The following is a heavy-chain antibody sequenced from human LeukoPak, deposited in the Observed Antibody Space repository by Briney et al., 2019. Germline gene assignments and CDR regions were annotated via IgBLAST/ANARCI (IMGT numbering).Heavy chain of an antibody. J-gene: IGHJ4*02. CDR1: GYTFTSYS. Sequence: ASVKVSCKASGYTFTSYSISWVRQAPGQGLEWMGWISAYNGNTNYAQKLQGRVTMTTDTSTSTAYMELRSLRSDDTAVYYCARDGEVTYYYDSSGYEFDYWGQGTLVTVSS. V-gene: IGHV1-18*01. CDR2: ISAYNGNT. CDR3: ARDGEVTYYYDSSGYEFDY. D-gene: IGHD3-22*01.